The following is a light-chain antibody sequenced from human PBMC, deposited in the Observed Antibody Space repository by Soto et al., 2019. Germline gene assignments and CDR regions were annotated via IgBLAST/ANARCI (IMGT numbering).Light chain of an antibody. J-gene: IGKJ4*01. CDR3: QQYYGTPLT. CDR2: WAS. CDR1: QSILFHSNNKNY. V-gene: IGKV4-1*01. Sequence: DIVMTQSPDSLAVSLGERATINCKSSQSILFHSNNKNYLAWYQQKPGQPPKLLIYWASTRESGVPDRFGGSGSGTDFTLTISSLQAEDVEVYYCQQYYGTPLTFGGGTTVEIK.